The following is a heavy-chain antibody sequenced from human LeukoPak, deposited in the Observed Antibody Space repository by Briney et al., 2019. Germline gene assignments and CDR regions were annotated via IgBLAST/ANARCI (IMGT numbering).Heavy chain of an antibody. V-gene: IGHV3-21*01. CDR2: ISSSSTYI. Sequence: PGGSLRLSCAASGFTFTKYRMNWVRQAPGKGLECVSSISSSSTYIYYADSMKGRFTISRDNAKNSLYLQMNSLRAEDTAVYYCARGDNLDYWGQGTLGTVSS. CDR1: GFTFTKYR. J-gene: IGHJ4*02. D-gene: IGHD1-1*01. CDR3: ARGDNLDY.